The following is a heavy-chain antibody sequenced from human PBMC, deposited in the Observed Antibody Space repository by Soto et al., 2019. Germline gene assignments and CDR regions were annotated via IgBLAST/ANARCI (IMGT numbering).Heavy chain of an antibody. V-gene: IGHV3-30*18. J-gene: IGHJ4*02. D-gene: IGHD1-1*01. CDR1: GVTFSDFG. Sequence: TGGSLRLSCAVSGVTFSDFGMHWVRQAPGKGLEWVAVISYDGSVQYYADSVKGRFTISRDNARNTLYLQMNSLRADDTALYYFAKQGGTGESTLRYGYDHWGQGTPVTVSS. CDR2: ISYDGSVQ. CDR3: AKQGGTGESTLRYGYDH.